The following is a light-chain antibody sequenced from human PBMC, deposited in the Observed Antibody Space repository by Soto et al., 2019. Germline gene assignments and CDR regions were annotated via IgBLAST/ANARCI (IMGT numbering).Light chain of an antibody. J-gene: IGKJ3*01. CDR3: QQSGSSRFT. Sequence: EMVLTQSPGTLSLSPGERATLSCRASQSISSSYLAWYQQKPGQAPRLLVYGASSRATGSPDRFSGSGSGTDFTLTISRLEPEDFTVYYCQQSGSSRFTFGPGTKVDIK. V-gene: IGKV3-20*01. CDR1: QSISSSY. CDR2: GAS.